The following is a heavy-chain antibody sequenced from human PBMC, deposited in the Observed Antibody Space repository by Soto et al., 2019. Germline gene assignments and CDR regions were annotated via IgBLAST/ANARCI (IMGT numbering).Heavy chain of an antibody. J-gene: IGHJ4*02. CDR2: MSYDGNNK. CDR3: ARASTPFGSAWPYPFDY. V-gene: IGHV3-30-3*01. CDR1: VFTFSSYA. Sequence: GGSLRLSCAASVFTFSSYAMHWVRQAPGKGLEWVAAMSYDGNNKYHVDSVKGRFTISRDNSRHTLFLQMDTLRVEDTALYYCARASTPFGSAWPYPFDYWGQGTLVTVSS. D-gene: IGHD3-3*01.